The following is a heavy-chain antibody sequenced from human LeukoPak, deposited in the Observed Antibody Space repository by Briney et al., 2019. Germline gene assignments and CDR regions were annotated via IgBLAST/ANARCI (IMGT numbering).Heavy chain of an antibody. CDR1: GGTFSSYA. V-gene: IGHV1-69*05. CDR2: IIPIFGTA. CDR3: ASPYYDFWSGYSWEFAP. J-gene: IGHJ5*02. Sequence: PGASVKVSCKASGGTFSSYAISWVRQAPGQGLEWMGGIIPIFGTANYAQKFQGRVTITTDESTSTAYMELSSLRSEDTAVYYCASPYYDFWSGYSWEFAPWGQGPLVTVSS. D-gene: IGHD3-3*01.